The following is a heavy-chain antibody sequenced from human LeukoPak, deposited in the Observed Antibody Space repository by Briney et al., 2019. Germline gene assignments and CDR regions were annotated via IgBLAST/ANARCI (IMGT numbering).Heavy chain of an antibody. J-gene: IGHJ6*02. D-gene: IGHD5-24*01. V-gene: IGHV3-30*18. CDR1: GFTFSSYG. CDR3: AKEEEMATIHYSYYGMDV. CDR2: ISYDGSNK. Sequence: GGSLRLSCAASGFTFSSYGMHWVRQAPGKGLEWVAVISYDGSNKYYADSVKGRFTISRDNSKNTLYLQMNSLRAEDTAVYYCAKEEEMATIHYSYYGMDVWGQGTTVTVSS.